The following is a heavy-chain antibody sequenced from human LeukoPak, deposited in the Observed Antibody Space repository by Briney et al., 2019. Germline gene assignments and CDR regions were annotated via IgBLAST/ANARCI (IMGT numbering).Heavy chain of an antibody. Sequence: SGPTLVKPTQTLTLTCTFSGFSLSTSGVGVGWIRQPPGKALEWLALIYWDDDKRYSPSLKSRLTITKDTSKNQVVLTMTNVDPVATATYYCAHLRYCSSTSCLNWFDPWGQGTLVTVSS. CDR2: IYWDDDK. CDR1: GFSLSTSGVG. D-gene: IGHD2-2*01. J-gene: IGHJ5*02. CDR3: AHLRYCSSTSCLNWFDP. V-gene: IGHV2-5*02.